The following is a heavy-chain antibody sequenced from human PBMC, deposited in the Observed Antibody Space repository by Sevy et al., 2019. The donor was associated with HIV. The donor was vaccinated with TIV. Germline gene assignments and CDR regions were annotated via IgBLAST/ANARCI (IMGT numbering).Heavy chain of an antibody. D-gene: IGHD3-16*01. J-gene: IGHJ4*02. CDR1: GFTFSASW. CDR3: AHETFGRFES. Sequence: GGSLRLSCAASGFTFSASWMNWVRQAPGKGLEWVVNIKGDGSDKHYVDSVEGRFTISRDNAKNLLYLQMNSLRVEDTAVYYCAHETFGRFESWGQGTLVTVSS. V-gene: IGHV3-7*01. CDR2: IKGDGSDK.